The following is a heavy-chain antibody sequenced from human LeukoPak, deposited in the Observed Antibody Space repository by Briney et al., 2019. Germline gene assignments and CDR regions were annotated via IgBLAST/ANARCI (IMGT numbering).Heavy chain of an antibody. CDR3: ARVPRPTYCGGDCSVYYYFDY. CDR2: IYYSGNT. V-gene: IGHV4-39*07. CDR1: GGSISSSNYY. Sequence: PSETLSLTCAVSGGSISSSNYYWGWIRQPPGKGLEWIGSIYYSGNTYYNPSLKSRLTISVDTSKNQFSLRLRSVTAADTAVYYCARVPRPTYCGGDCSVYYYFDYWGQGTLVTVSS. J-gene: IGHJ4*02. D-gene: IGHD2-21*02.